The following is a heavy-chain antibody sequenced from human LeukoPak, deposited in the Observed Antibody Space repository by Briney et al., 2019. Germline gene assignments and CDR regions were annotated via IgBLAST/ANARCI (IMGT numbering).Heavy chain of an antibody. CDR2: ISGSGGST. Sequence: PGGSLRLSCAASGFTFSSYGMSWVRQAPGKGLEWVSAISGSGGSTYYADSVKGLFTISRDNSKNTLYLQMNSLRAEDTAVYYCAKTTHYYDSPYAFDIWGQGTMVTVSS. CDR3: AKTTHYYDSPYAFDI. CDR1: GFTFSSYG. D-gene: IGHD3-22*01. J-gene: IGHJ3*02. V-gene: IGHV3-23*01.